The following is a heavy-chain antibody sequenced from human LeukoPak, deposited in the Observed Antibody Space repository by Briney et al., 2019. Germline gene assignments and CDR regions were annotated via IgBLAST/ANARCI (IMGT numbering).Heavy chain of an antibody. CDR3: AKAKGYSYGLSDY. D-gene: IGHD5-18*01. CDR1: GFTFSSYG. V-gene: IGHV3-30*02. J-gene: IGHJ4*02. CDR2: IRYDGSNK. Sequence: GGSLRLSCAASGFTFSSYGMHWVRQAPGKGLEWVAFIRYDGSNKYYADSVKGRFTISRDNSKNTLYLQMNSLRAEDTAVYYCAKAKGYSYGLSDYWGQGTLVTVSS.